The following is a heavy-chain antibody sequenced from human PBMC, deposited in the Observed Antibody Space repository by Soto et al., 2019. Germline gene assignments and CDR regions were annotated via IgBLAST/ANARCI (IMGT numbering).Heavy chain of an antibody. CDR1: GGSFSGYY. D-gene: IGHD3-9*01. J-gene: IGHJ6*02. CDR2: INHSGST. Sequence: SETLFLTCAVYGGSFSGYYWSWIRQPPGKGLEWIGEINHSGSTNYNPSLKSRVTISVDTSKNQFSLKLSSVTAADTAVYYCARGGGLRYFDGYYYYYGMDVWGQGTTVTVSS. V-gene: IGHV4-34*01. CDR3: ARGGGLRYFDGYYYYYGMDV.